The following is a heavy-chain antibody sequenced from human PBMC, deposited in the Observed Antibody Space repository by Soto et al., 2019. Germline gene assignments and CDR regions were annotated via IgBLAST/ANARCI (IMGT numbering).Heavy chain of an antibody. V-gene: IGHV3-30-3*01. CDR2: ISYDGSNK. CDR3: ARVAGAAAGPYYYYGMDV. J-gene: IGHJ6*01. D-gene: IGHD6-13*01. Sequence: WGSLLISCAASVFTFSIYAMPWVRQAPGKGLEWVAVISYDGSNKYYADSVNGRFTISRDNSKNTLYLQMNRLRVEDTAVYYCARVAGAAAGPYYYYGMDVWGQGTTVTVSS. CDR1: VFTFSIYA.